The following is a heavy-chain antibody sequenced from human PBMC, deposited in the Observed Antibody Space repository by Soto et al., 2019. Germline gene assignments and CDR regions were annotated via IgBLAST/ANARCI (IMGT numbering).Heavy chain of an antibody. J-gene: IGHJ6*03. Sequence: QVQLQQWGAGLLKPSETLSLTCAVYGGSFSGYQWSWIRQTPGKGLEWIGGINDSGDINYNPSLKSRVTILVDSPTKQISLRLSSVAAADTAVYYCARDLILWFGELSRRGGYYYYMDVWGKGTTVTVSS. D-gene: IGHD3-10*01. CDR2: INDSGDI. CDR1: GGSFSGYQ. CDR3: ARDLILWFGELSRRGGYYYYMDV. V-gene: IGHV4-34*01.